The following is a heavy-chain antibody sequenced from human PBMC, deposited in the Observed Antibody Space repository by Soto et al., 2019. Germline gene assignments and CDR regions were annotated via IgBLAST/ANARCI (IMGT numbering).Heavy chain of an antibody. D-gene: IGHD3-10*01. J-gene: IGHJ3*02. CDR3: ARVGGVRGDRHAFDI. V-gene: IGHV3-30-3*01. Sequence: RLSCAASGFTFSSYAMHWVRQAPGKGLEWVAVISYDGSNKYYADSVKGRFTISRDNSKNTLYLQMNSLRAEDTAVYYCARVGGVRGDRHAFDIWGQGTMVTVSS. CDR1: GFTFSSYA. CDR2: ISYDGSNK.